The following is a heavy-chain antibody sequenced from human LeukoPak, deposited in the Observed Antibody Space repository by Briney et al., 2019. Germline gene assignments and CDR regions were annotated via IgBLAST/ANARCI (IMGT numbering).Heavy chain of an antibody. J-gene: IGHJ4*02. CDR2: IIPIFGTA. CDR3: ARVSGSYFIFDY. V-gene: IGHV1-69*05. D-gene: IGHD1-26*01. Sequence: SVKVSCKVSGYTLTELSMHWVRQAPGQGLEWMGGIIPIFGTANYAQKFQGRVTITTDESTSTAYMELSSLRSEDTAVYYSARVSGSYFIFDYWGQGTLVTVSS. CDR1: GYTLTELS.